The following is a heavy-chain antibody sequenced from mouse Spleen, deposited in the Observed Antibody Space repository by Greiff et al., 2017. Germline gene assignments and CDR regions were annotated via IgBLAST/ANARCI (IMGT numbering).Heavy chain of an antibody. D-gene: IGHD2-3*01. CDR1: GYTFTSYW. Sequence: VQLQQPGAELVMPGASVKLSCKASGYTFTSYWMHWVKQRPGQGLEWIGEIDPSDSYTNYNQKFKGKATLTVDKSSSTAYMQLSSLTSEDSAVYYCARLDGYYYYAMDYWGQGTSVTVSS. J-gene: IGHJ4*01. CDR2: IDPSDSYT. V-gene: IGHV1-69*01. CDR3: ARLDGYYYYAMDY.